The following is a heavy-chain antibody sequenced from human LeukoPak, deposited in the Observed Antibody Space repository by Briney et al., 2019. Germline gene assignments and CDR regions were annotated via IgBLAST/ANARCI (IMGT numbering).Heavy chain of an antibody. D-gene: IGHD3-3*01. CDR2: IIPIFGIA. V-gene: IGHV1-69*04. CDR3: ARETSGYDWSGYSTFDY. Sequence: SVKVSCKASGGTISSYAISWVRQAPGQGLEWMGRIIPIFGIANYAQKFQGRVTITADKSTSTAYMELSSLRSEDTAVYYCARETSGYDWSGYSTFDYWGQGTLVTVSS. J-gene: IGHJ4*02. CDR1: GGTISSYA.